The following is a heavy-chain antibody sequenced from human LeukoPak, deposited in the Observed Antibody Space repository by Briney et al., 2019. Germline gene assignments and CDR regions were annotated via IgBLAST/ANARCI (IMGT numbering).Heavy chain of an antibody. D-gene: IGHD6-13*01. CDR3: ARLAAAGSGGYFDY. Sequence: SETLSLTCTVSGGSISSYYWSWIRQPAGKGLEWIGRIYTSGSTNYNPSLKSRVTMSVDTSKNQFSLKLSSVTAADTAVYYCARLAAAGSGGYFDYWGQGTLVTVSS. CDR1: GGSISSYY. J-gene: IGHJ4*02. CDR2: IYTSGST. V-gene: IGHV4-4*07.